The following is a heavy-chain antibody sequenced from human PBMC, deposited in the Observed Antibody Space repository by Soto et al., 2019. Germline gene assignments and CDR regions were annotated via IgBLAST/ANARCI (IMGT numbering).Heavy chain of an antibody. CDR2: ISSTTNYI. D-gene: IGHD3-22*01. V-gene: IGHV3-21*01. CDR3: ARRDRSGFSYWLDT. J-gene: IGHJ5*02. CDR1: GFTFTRYS. Sequence: SGGSLRLSCAASGFTFTRYSMNWVRQAPGKGLEWVSSISSTTNYIYYADSMKGRFTVSRDNAKNSVYLEMNSLSAEDTALYYCARRDRSGFSYWLDTWGQGTLVTVSS.